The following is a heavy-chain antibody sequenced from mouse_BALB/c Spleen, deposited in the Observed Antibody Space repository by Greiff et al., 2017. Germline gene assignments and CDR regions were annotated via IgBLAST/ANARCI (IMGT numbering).Heavy chain of an antibody. CDR2: INPSNGLT. J-gene: IGHJ2*01. CDR3: ARWITTVGDY. V-gene: IGHV1S81*02. CDR1: GYTFTSYW. D-gene: IGHD1-1*01. Sequence: QVQLQQPGAELVKPGASVKLSCKASGYTFTSYWMHWVKQRPGQGLEWIGEINPSNGLTNYNEKFKSKATLTVDKSSSTAYMQLSSLTSEDSAVYYCARWITTVGDYWGQGTTLTVSS.